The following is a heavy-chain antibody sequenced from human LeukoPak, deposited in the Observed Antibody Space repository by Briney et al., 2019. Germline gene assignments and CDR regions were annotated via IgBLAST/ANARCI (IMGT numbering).Heavy chain of an antibody. CDR3: ARGYCSSTSCLRDYYGMDV. D-gene: IGHD2-2*01. J-gene: IGHJ6*02. V-gene: IGHV4-61*02. CDR2: IYTSGST. Sequence: SETLSLTCTVSGGSISSSIYYWSWIRQPAGKGLEWIGRIYTSGSTNYNPSLKSRVTMSVDTSKNQFSLKLSSVTAADTAVYYCARGYCSSTSCLRDYYGMDVWGQGTTVTVSS. CDR1: GGSISSSIYY.